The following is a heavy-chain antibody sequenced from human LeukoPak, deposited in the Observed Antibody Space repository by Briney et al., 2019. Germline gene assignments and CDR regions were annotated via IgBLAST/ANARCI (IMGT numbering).Heavy chain of an antibody. Sequence: SETLSLTCTVSGGSISSYYWSWIRQPPGKGLEWIGYIYYSGSTNYNPSLKSRVTMSVDRFKKQFSLKLSSVTAADTAVYYCARAWSYGNWLDPWGQGTLVTVSS. CDR2: IYYSGST. CDR3: ARAWSYGNWLDP. J-gene: IGHJ5*02. CDR1: GGSISSYY. D-gene: IGHD3-16*01. V-gene: IGHV4-59*12.